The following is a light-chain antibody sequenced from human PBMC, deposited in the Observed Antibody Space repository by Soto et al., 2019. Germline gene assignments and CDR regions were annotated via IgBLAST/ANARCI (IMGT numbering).Light chain of an antibody. CDR1: SSDVGGYDY. Sequence: QSALTQPASVSGSPGQSITISCTGTSSDVGGYDYVSWYQQHPGKAPKVMIYEVSNRPSGVSNRFSGSKSGNTASLTISGLQAEDEADYYCSSYTSISTVVFGGGTKLTVL. CDR2: EVS. V-gene: IGLV2-14*01. J-gene: IGLJ2*01. CDR3: SSYTSISTVV.